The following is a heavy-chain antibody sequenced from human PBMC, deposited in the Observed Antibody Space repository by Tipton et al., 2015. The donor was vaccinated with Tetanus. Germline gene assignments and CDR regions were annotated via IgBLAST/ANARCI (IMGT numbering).Heavy chain of an antibody. CDR3: ARRPAFGYSSSWFGYYYGMDV. CDR2: IYYSGST. J-gene: IGHJ6*02. D-gene: IGHD6-13*01. Sequence: TLSLTCTVSGGSMRSYYWSWIRQPPGKGLEWIGYIYYSGSTNYNSSLKSRVTISVDTSKNQFSLKLSSVTAADTAVYYCARRPAFGYSSSWFGYYYGMDVWGQGTTVTVSS. V-gene: IGHV4-59*01. CDR1: GGSMRSYY.